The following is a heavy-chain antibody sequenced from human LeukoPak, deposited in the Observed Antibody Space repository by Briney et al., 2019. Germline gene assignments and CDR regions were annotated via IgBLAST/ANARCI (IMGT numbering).Heavy chain of an antibody. CDR1: GGSFSGYY. CDR3: AREEEYYDFWSGYLPNNWFDP. J-gene: IGHJ5*02. D-gene: IGHD3-3*01. V-gene: IGHV4-34*01. CDR2: INHSGST. Sequence: SETLSLTCAVYGGSFSGYYWSWIRQPPGKGLEWIGEINHSGSTYYNPSLKSRVTISVDTSKNQFSLKLSSVTAADTAVYYCAREEEYYDFWSGYLPNNWFDPWGQGTLVTVSS.